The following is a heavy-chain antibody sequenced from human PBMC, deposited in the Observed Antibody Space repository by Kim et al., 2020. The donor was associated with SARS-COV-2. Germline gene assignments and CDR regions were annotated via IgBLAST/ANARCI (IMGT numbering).Heavy chain of an antibody. CDR1: GGSFSGYY. CDR3: ARLRGITIFGVVIHTPYGRDV. CDR2: INHSGST. V-gene: IGHV4-34*01. Sequence: SETLSLTCAVYGGSFSGYYWSWIRQPPGKGLEWIGEINHSGSTNYNPSLKSRVTISVDTSKNQFSLKLSSVTAADTAVYYCARLRGITIFGVVIHTPYGRDVWGQGTTVTVPS. D-gene: IGHD3-3*01. J-gene: IGHJ6*02.